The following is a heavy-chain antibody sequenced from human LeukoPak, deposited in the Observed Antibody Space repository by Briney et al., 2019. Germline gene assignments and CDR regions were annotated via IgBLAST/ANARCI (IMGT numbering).Heavy chain of an antibody. J-gene: IGHJ5*02. D-gene: IGHD6-13*01. CDR2: INPNSGGT. CDR3: ASASRRAEQQLVRRWFDP. Sequence: ASVKVSCKASGYTFTGYYMHWVRQAPGQGLEWMGWINPNSGGTNYAQKFQGRVTMTRDTSISTAYMELSRLRSDDTAVYYCASASRRAEQQLVRRWFDPWGQGTLVTVSS. CDR1: GYTFTGYY. V-gene: IGHV1-2*02.